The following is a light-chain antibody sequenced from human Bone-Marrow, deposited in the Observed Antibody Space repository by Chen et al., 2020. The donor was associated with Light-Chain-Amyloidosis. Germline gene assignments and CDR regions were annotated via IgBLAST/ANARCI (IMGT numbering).Light chain of an antibody. CDR2: DDS. V-gene: IGLV3-21*02. J-gene: IGLJ3*02. Sequence: SYVLTQPSSVPVPPGQTATIACGGNNIGSTSVHWYQQTPGQAPLLVVYDDSDRPSGIPERLSGSNSGNTATLTNSRVEAGDEADYYCQVWDRSSDRPVFGGGTKLTVL. CDR3: QVWDRSSDRPV. CDR1: NIGSTS.